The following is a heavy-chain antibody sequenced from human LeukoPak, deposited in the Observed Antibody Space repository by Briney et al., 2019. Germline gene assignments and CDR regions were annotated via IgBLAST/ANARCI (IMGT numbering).Heavy chain of an antibody. CDR1: GFTFSSYW. V-gene: IGHV3-74*01. J-gene: IGHJ4*02. D-gene: IGHD3-10*01. CDR2: INNDGSST. Sequence: GGSLRLSCAASGFTFSSYWMHWVRQAPGKGLVWVSRINNDGSSTSYADSVKGRFTISRDNAKNTLYLQMNSLRAEDTAVYYCARVKDSGPDDYWGQGTLVTVSS. CDR3: ARVKDSGPDDY.